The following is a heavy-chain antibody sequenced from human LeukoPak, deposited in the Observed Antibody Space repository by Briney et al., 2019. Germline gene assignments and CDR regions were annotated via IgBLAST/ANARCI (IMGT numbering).Heavy chain of an antibody. CDR3: ARQVTFGYAYAYYFDY. CDR1: GGSISTSYYY. J-gene: IGHJ4*02. V-gene: IGHV4-39*01. Sequence: PSETLSLTCTVSGGSISTSYYYWGWIRQPPGKGLKWIGNIHNSESTYYNPSLKSRVTISVDTSKNQFSLKLSSVTAADTAVYYCARQVTFGYAYAYYFDYWGQGSLVTVSS. D-gene: IGHD5-18*01. CDR2: IHNSEST.